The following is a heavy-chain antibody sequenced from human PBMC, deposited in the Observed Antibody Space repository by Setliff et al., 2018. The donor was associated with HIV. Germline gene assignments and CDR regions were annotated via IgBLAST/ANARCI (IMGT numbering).Heavy chain of an antibody. D-gene: IGHD3-16*01. V-gene: IGHV5-10-1*01. CDR2: IDPSDSYT. J-gene: IGHJ3*02. CDR1: GYSFTSYW. CDR3: ARFYGSYDVGGFDI. Sequence: GESLKISCKGSGYSFTSYWISWVRQMPGKGLEWMGKIDPSDSYTNFSPSFQGHVTISVDKSISTAYLQWSSLKASDTAFYYCARFYGSYDVGGFDIWGQGTKVTVSS.